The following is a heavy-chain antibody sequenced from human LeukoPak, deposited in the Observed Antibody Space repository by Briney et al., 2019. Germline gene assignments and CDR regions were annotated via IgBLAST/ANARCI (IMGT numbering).Heavy chain of an antibody. CDR1: GFTFSGSA. CDR2: IRSKANSYAT. Sequence: QPGGSLRLSCAASGFTFSGSAMHWVRQASGKGLEWVDRIRSKANSYATAYAASVKGRFTISRDDSKNTAYLQMNSLKTEDTAVYYCTRGATVTTRGTFDYWGQGTLVTVSS. CDR3: TRGATVTTRGTFDY. J-gene: IGHJ4*02. D-gene: IGHD4-11*01. V-gene: IGHV3-73*01.